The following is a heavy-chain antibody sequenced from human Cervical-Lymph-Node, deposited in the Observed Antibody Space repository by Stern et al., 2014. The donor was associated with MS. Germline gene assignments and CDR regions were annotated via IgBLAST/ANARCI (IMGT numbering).Heavy chain of an antibody. V-gene: IGHV2-5*02. D-gene: IGHD3-3*01. Sequence: QITLKESGPTLVKPTQTLTLTCTFSGFSLSTSGVGVGWIRQPPGKALEWLALIHWDDDKGYSPSLKRRLTITKDTSKNQVVLTMTNMDPVDTGTYYCVHSSGTISGVISDYAFDFWGQGTMVTVSS. CDR3: VHSSGTISGVISDYAFDF. J-gene: IGHJ3*01. CDR2: IHWDDDK. CDR1: GFSLSTSGVG.